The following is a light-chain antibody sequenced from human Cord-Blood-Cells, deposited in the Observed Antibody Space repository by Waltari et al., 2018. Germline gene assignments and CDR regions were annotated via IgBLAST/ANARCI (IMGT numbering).Light chain of an antibody. Sequence: EIVLTQSPGTLSLSPGERATLSCRASQSVSSSYLAWDQQKPGQAPRLLIYGASSRATGIPDRFRSSGSGTDFTLTISRLEPEDCAVYYCQQYGSSPRTFGQGTKVEIK. CDR1: QSVSSSY. J-gene: IGKJ1*01. V-gene: IGKV3-20*01. CDR2: GAS. CDR3: QQYGSSPRT.